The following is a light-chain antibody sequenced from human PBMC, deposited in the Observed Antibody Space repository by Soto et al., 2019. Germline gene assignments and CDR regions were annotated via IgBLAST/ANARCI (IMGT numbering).Light chain of an antibody. V-gene: IGKV1-12*01. J-gene: IGKJ4*01. CDR1: QSISSW. CDR2: AAS. Sequence: DIQMTQSPSFLSASVGDRFTLTFRASQSISSWLTWYQQKPGNAPKLLIYAASTLQSGVPSRFSGSGSGTDFTLTIRSLQPEDFATYYCQQANSFPRTFGGGTKVDI. CDR3: QQANSFPRT.